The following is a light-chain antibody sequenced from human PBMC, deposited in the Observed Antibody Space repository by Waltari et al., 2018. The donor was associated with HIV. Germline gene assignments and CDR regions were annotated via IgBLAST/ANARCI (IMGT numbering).Light chain of an antibody. CDR1: SSDVGGFDY. Sequence: QSALTQPPSASGSPGQSVTISCTGTSSDVGGFDYVSWYHQQPPKAPKLILYEVNRRPSGVPDRFAGSKSGNTASLTVSGLLPEDEGDYYCSSYKDANDVVFGGGTKFTVL. J-gene: IGLJ2*01. CDR3: SSYKDANDVV. V-gene: IGLV2-8*01. CDR2: EVN.